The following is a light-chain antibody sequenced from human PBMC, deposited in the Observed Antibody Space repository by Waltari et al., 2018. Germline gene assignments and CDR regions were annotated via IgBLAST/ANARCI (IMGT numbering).Light chain of an antibody. V-gene: IGKV1-39*01. CDR1: QSLLGH. Sequence: DIQMTQAPSPLSASVGDRVTMTCRASQSLLGHLNCIRQQPGRPPKLLLHTAYSLQIGVPSKFRGSVSGTHFTLTITSLQPEDFATYFCQQTYSTPYTFGQGTKVDIK. CDR2: TAY. J-gene: IGKJ2*01. CDR3: QQTYSTPYT.